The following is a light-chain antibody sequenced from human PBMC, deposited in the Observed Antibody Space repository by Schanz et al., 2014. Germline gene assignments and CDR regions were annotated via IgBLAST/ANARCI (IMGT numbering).Light chain of an antibody. CDR2: GAS. CDR3: QQYGSSPGT. V-gene: IGKV3-20*01. J-gene: IGKJ1*01. CDR1: QSVSSN. Sequence: EILMTQSPATLSVSPGERATLSCRASQSVSSNLAWYQQKPGQAPRLLIYGASSRATGIPDRFSGSGSGTDFTLTISRLEPEDFAVYYCQQYGSSPGTFGQGTKVEIK.